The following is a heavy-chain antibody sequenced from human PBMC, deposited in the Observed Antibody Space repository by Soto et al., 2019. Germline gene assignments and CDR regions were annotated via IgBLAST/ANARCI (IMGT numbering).Heavy chain of an antibody. D-gene: IGHD3-10*01. J-gene: IGHJ3*02. CDR1: GGSISSGDYY. CDR2: IYYSGST. CDR3: ASGTTMFRGAFDI. Sequence: QVQLQESGPGLVKPSQTLSLTCTVSGGSISSGDYYWSWIRQPPGKGLEWIGYIYYSGSTYYNPFLKSRVTISVDTSKNQFSLNLSSVTAADTAVYYCASGTTMFRGAFDIWGQGTMVTVSS. V-gene: IGHV4-30-4*01.